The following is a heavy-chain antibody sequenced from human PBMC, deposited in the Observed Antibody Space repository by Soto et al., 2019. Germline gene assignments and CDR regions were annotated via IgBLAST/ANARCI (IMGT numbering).Heavy chain of an antibody. CDR3: ARDSSDCLRSNWFDH. CDR2: INAGNGNK. Sequence: GASVKVSCKASGYTFTSYAMHWVRQAPGQRLEWMGWINAGNGNKKYSQKFQGRVTITRDTSASTAYMELSSLRSEDTAVYYCARDSSDCLRSNWFDHWGQGTMVTVSS. V-gene: IGHV1-3*01. J-gene: IGHJ5*02. CDR1: GYTFTSYA. D-gene: IGHD6-19*01.